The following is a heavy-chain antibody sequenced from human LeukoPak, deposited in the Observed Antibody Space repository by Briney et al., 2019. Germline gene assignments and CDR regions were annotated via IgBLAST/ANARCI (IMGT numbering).Heavy chain of an antibody. Sequence: PGRSLRLSCAASGFTFSSYAMHWVRQAPGKGLEWVAVISYDGSNKYYADSVKGRFTISRDNSKNTLYLQMTSLRAEDTAVYYCARERPGIAAVGPFDYWGQGTLVTVSS. V-gene: IGHV3-30-3*01. D-gene: IGHD6-13*01. CDR3: ARERPGIAAVGPFDY. J-gene: IGHJ4*02. CDR2: ISYDGSNK. CDR1: GFTFSSYA.